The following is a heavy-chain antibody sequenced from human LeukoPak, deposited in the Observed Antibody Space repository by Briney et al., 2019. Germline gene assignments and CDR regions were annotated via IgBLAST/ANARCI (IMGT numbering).Heavy chain of an antibody. J-gene: IGHJ6*03. V-gene: IGHV4-38-2*02. CDR1: GYSISSGYY. CDR2: IYHSGRT. CDR3: ARIKSSGWGAGMDA. D-gene: IGHD6-19*01. Sequence: SETLSLTCTVSGYSISSGYYWGWIRQPPGKGLEWIGSIYHSGRTFYNPSLKSRVTISVDTSKNQFSLKLSSVTAADTAVYYCARIKSSGWGAGMDAWGKGTTVTISS.